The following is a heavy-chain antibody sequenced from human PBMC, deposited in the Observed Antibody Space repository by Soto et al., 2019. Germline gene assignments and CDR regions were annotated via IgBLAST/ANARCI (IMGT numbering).Heavy chain of an antibody. V-gene: IGHV1-69*13. CDR3: ALRVVGAAKWFDP. CDR1: GGTFSSYA. D-gene: IGHD1-26*01. CDR2: IIPIFGTA. Sequence: SVKVSCKASGGTFSSYAISWVRQAPGQGLEWMGGIIPIFGTANYAQKFQGRVTITADESTSTAYMELSSLRSEDTAVYYCALRVVGAAKWFDPWGQGTLVTVSS. J-gene: IGHJ5*02.